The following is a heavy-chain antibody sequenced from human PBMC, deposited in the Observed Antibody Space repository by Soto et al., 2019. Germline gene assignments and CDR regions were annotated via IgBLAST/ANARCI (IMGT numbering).Heavy chain of an antibody. CDR2: INSDGSST. CDR3: ARDEGDYYDSSGYYYANAFDI. Sequence: GGSLRLSCAASGFTFSSYWMHWVRQAPGKGLVWVSRINSDGSSTSYADSVKGRFTISRDNAKNTLYLQMNSLRAEDTAVYYCARDEGDYYDSSGYYYANAFDIWGQGTMVTVSS. CDR1: GFTFSSYW. J-gene: IGHJ3*02. D-gene: IGHD3-22*01. V-gene: IGHV3-74*01.